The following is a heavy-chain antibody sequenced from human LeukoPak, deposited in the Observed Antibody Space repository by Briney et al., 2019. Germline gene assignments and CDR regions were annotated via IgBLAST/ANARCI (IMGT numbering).Heavy chain of an antibody. CDR1: GLTFSSYA. J-gene: IGHJ6*03. V-gene: IGHV3-64*01. Sequence: GGSLRLSCAASGLTFSSYAMHWVRQAPGKGLEYVSAISSNGGNTYYANSVKDRFTISRDNSKNTLYLQMNSLRAEDTAVYYCASSSWTTNYMDVWGKGTTVTVSS. CDR2: ISSNGGNT. CDR3: ASSSWTTNYMDV. D-gene: IGHD6-13*01.